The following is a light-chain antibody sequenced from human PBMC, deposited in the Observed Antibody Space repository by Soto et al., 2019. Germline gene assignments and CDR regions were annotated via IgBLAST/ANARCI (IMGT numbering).Light chain of an antibody. CDR1: QSVSSSY. CDR2: RAS. J-gene: IGKJ4*01. Sequence: EIVLTQSTGTLSLSPGERATLSCRASQSVSSSYLAWYQQKPGQAPKVLIYRASSRATGIPDRFSGSGSGTDFTLTISRLEPEDFAVYYCQQYGSSPLTFGGGTNV. V-gene: IGKV3-20*01. CDR3: QQYGSSPLT.